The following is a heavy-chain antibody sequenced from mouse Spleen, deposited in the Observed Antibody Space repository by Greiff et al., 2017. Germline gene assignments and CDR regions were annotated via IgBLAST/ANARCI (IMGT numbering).Heavy chain of an antibody. J-gene: IGHJ2*01. Sequence: QVQLQQSGAELVRPGTSVKVSCKASGYAFTNYLIEWVKQRPGQGLEWIGVINPGSGGTNYNEKFKGKATLTADKSSSTAYMQLSSLTSEDSAVYFCARSNYYYGSSYFDYWGQGTTLTVSS. D-gene: IGHD1-1*01. CDR1: GYAFTNYL. CDR2: INPGSGGT. CDR3: ARSNYYYGSSYFDY. V-gene: IGHV1-54*01.